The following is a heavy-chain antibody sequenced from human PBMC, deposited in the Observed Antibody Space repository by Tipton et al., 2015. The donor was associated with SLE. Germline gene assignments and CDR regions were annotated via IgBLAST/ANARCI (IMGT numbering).Heavy chain of an antibody. J-gene: IGHJ3*02. D-gene: IGHD4/OR15-4a*01. CDR1: GGTFSSYT. V-gene: IGHV1-69*09. CDR2: IIPILGIA. CDR3: ARDRVVTMDVFAN. Sequence: QLVQSGAEVKKPGSSVKVSCKASGGTFSSYTISWVRQAPGQGLEWMGRIIPILGIANYAQKFQGRVTITADKSTSTAYMELSSLRSEDTAVYYCARDRVVTMDVFANWGQGTMVIGSS.